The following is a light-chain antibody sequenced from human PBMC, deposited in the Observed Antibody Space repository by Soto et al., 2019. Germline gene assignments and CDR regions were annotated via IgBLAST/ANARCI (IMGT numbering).Light chain of an antibody. J-gene: IGLJ2*01. V-gene: IGLV3-9*01. CDR1: LLGSEG. Sequence: SYELTQPLSVSVALGQTALITCAGNLLGSEGVHWSQQRPGQAPVLVIYKYAIRPSGIPERFSGSISGDTATLTISRAQAGDEADYYCQVWDMSTVRFGGGTKVTVL. CDR3: QVWDMSTVR. CDR2: KYA.